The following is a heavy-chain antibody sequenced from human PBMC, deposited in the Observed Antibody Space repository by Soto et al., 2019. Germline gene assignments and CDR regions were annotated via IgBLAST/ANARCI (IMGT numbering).Heavy chain of an antibody. CDR3: TKTGDLAAFDI. D-gene: IGHD7-27*01. J-gene: IGHJ3*02. V-gene: IGHV3-73*01. Sequence: GGSLRLSCAASGFTFSGSAMHWVRQASGKGLEWVGRIRSKVSGYATAYAASVRGRFTISRDDSKNTAYLKMNSLKTEDTAVYYCTKTGDLAAFDIWGQGTMVTVSS. CDR2: IRSKVSGYAT. CDR1: GFTFSGSA.